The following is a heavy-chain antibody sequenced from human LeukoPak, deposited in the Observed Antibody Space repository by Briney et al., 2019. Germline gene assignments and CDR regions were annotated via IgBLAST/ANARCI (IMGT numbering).Heavy chain of an antibody. J-gene: IGHJ4*02. CDR1: GFTFDDYA. CDR3: TRAIQGIADY. V-gene: IGHV3-74*01. Sequence: GGSLRLSCAASGFTFDDYAMHWVRQPPGKGLVWVSRINSDGNITTYADSVKGRFTISRDNAKNTLFLQMNSLRVEDTAVYYCTRAIQGIADYWGQGTLVTVSS. D-gene: IGHD6-13*01. CDR2: INSDGNIT.